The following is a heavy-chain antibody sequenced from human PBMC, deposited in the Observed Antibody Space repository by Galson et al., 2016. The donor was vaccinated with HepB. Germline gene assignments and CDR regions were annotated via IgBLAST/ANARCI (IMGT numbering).Heavy chain of an antibody. D-gene: IGHD2-8*01. Sequence: SLRLSCAASGFTFSTYNMNWVRQAPGKGLEWVLSISYNIYYAGSVRGRFTISRDNAKNSLFLQMNSLRVEDTAVYYCARDNCINAICYTGWFDSWGQGTLVTVSA. CDR3: ARDNCINAICYTGWFDS. V-gene: IGHV3-21*01. CDR1: GFTFSTYN. CDR2: ISYNI. J-gene: IGHJ5*01.